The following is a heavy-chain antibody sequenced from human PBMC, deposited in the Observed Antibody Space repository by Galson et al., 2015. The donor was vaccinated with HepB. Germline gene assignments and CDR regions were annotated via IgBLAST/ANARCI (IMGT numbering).Heavy chain of an antibody. V-gene: IGHV3-48*01. CDR2: ISSSSSTI. CDR3: ARVPDSGSYSYYYYYGMDV. Sequence: SLRLSCAASGFTFSSYSMNWVRQAPGKGLEWVSYISSSSSTIYYADSVKGRFTISRDNAKNSLYLQMNSLRAEDTAVYYCARVPDSGSYSYYYYYGMDVWGQGTTVTVSS. D-gene: IGHD1-26*01. J-gene: IGHJ6*02. CDR1: GFTFSSYS.